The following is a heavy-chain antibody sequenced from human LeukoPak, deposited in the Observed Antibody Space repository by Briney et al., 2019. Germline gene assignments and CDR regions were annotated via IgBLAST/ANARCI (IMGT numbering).Heavy chain of an antibody. CDR3: AKDPDDGKNHYFIPEYFQH. D-gene: IGHD2/OR15-2a*01. CDR1: GFTFSNYG. Sequence: GGSLRLSCAASGFTFSNYGMHWVRQAPGKGLEWVAFISFDGSDKYFADSVKGRFTISRDPSRNTLYLQVNSLRAEDTAVYYCAKDPDDGKNHYFIPEYFQHWGQGTLVTVSS. CDR2: ISFDGSDK. J-gene: IGHJ1*01. V-gene: IGHV3-30*18.